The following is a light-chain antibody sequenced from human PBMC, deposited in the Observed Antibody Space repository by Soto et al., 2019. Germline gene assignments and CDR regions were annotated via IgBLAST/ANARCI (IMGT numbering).Light chain of an antibody. CDR3: QQYNNWPPAWT. Sequence: TVMTQSPATLSVSPLERATLSFRASQSVRSNLAWYQQKPGQSPRLLIYGASTRATGIPARFSGSGSGTQFTLTISSLQSEDFAVYYCQQYNNWPPAWTFGQGTKVDIK. CDR2: GAS. J-gene: IGKJ1*01. CDR1: QSVRSN. V-gene: IGKV3-15*01.